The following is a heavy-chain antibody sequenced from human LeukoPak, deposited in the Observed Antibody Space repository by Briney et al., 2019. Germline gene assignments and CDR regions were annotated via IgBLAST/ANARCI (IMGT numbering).Heavy chain of an antibody. V-gene: IGHV3-7*01. CDR1: GSTFSSYW. J-gene: IGHJ6*03. CDR2: IKQDGSEK. Sequence: PGGSLRLSCAASGSTFSSYWMSWVRQAPGKGLEWVANIKQDGSEKYYVDSVKGRFTISRDNAKNSLYLQMNSLRAEDTAVYYCARYYALANYYYYMDVWGKGTTVTVSS. CDR3: ARYYALANYYYYMDV. D-gene: IGHD2-2*01.